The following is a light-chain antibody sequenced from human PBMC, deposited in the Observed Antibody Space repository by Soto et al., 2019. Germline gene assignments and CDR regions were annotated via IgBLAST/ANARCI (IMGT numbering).Light chain of an antibody. Sequence: DIQMTQSPSTLSASVGDRVTITCRASQSISSWLAWYQQKPGKAPKLLIYDASNLESGVPSRFSGSGSGTEFTLTISSLQPYDFATYYCLQYNNYPWTFGQGTKVEIK. CDR3: LQYNNYPWT. CDR1: QSISSW. V-gene: IGKV1-5*01. CDR2: DAS. J-gene: IGKJ1*01.